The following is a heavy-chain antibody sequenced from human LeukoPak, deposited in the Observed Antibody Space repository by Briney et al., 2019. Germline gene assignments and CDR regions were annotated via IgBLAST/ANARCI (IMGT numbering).Heavy chain of an antibody. CDR2: TFYRSKWYN. D-gene: IGHD2-8*01. CDR3: ARSVNNWFDP. J-gene: IGHJ5*02. Sequence: SQTLSLTCAISGDSVSSDSAAWNWIRQSPSSGLEWLGRTFYRSKWYNDYAVTVKSRITINPDTSKNQFSLQLNSVTPEDTAVSYCARSVNNWFDPWGQGTLVTVSS. V-gene: IGHV6-1*01. CDR1: GDSVSSDSAA.